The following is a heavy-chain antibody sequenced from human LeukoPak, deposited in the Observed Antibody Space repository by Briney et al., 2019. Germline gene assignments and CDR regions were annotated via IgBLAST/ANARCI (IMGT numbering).Heavy chain of an antibody. CDR2: IYVSGST. CDR1: GGSISSSCYY. J-gene: IGHJ6*02. V-gene: IGHV4-39*07. CDR3: ARETSDSDYYDSRSYYYGMDV. D-gene: IGHD3-22*01. Sequence: SETLSLTCTVSGGSISSSCYYWGWLRQPPGKGLEGFGRIYVSGSTYYNSSLKSRVTISIDTSKNQFSLKLSSVTAADTAVYYCARETSDSDYYDSRSYYYGMDVWGQGTTVTVSS.